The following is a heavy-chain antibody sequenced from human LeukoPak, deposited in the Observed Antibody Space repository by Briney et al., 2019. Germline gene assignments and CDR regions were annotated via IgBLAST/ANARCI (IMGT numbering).Heavy chain of an antibody. CDR3: ARQGGTYFPHFDV. CDR1: GGSISGDY. V-gene: IGHV4-59*08. D-gene: IGHD2/OR15-2a*01. Sequence: SETLSLTCTVSGGSISGDYWSWIRQSPGKELELIGYIYFPGHTNYKPSLRSRVTISGDTSKNVFSLTLNSVTAADTAIYYCARQGGTYFPHFDVWGPGTLVTLSS. CDR2: IYFPGHT. J-gene: IGHJ4*02.